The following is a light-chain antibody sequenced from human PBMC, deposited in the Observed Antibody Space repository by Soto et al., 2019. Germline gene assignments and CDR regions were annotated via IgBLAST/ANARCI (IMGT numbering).Light chain of an antibody. J-gene: IGKJ4*01. CDR1: QDINRY. Sequence: DIQMTQSTSSLSASVGDRVTITCQASQDINRYLNWYQQKPGKAPKLLIYDASKLEIGVPSRFSGDGSGTDFTLTVTSMQPEDIATYFCQHYDNLLLTFGGGTKM. CDR3: QHYDNLLLT. V-gene: IGKV1-33*01. CDR2: DAS.